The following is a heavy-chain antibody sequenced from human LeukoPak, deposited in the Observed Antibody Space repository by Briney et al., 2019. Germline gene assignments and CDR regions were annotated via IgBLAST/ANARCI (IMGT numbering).Heavy chain of an antibody. J-gene: IGHJ5*02. CDR1: GGSISSGGYS. CDR2: IYHSGST. D-gene: IGHD6-13*01. V-gene: IGHV4-30-2*01. CDR3: ARAYIPDSSSWYWFDP. Sequence: SETLSLTCAVSGGSISSGGYSWSWIRQPPGKGLEWIGYIYHSGSTYYNPSLKSRVTISVDRSKNQFSLKLSSVTAADTAVYYCARAYIPDSSSWYWFDPWGQGTLVTVSS.